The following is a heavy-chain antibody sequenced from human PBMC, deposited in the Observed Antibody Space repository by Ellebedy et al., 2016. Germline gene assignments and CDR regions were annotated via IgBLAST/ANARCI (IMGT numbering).Heavy chain of an antibody. CDR3: ASNERKSKIAVAGKGSQPFDY. J-gene: IGHJ4*02. Sequence: GGSLRLSXAASGFTFSSYSMNWVRQAPGKGLEWVSYISSSSSTIYYADSVKGRFTISRDNAKNSLYLQMNSLRDEDTAVYYCASNERKSKIAVAGKGSQPFDYWGQGTLVTVSS. V-gene: IGHV3-48*02. CDR1: GFTFSSYS. D-gene: IGHD6-19*01. CDR2: ISSSSSTI.